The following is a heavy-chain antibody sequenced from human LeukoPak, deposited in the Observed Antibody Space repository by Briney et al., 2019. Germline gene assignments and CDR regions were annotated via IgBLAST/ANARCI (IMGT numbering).Heavy chain of an antibody. V-gene: IGHV3-11*04. CDR1: GFTFSDYY. CDR3: ARAVHVGEQWLEGDASDI. D-gene: IGHD6-19*01. CDR2: ISSSGSTI. Sequence: GGSLRLSCAAPGFTFSDYYMSWIRQAPGKGLEWVSYISSSGSTIYYADSVKGRFTISRDNAKNSLYLQMNSLRAEDTAVYYCARAVHVGEQWLEGDASDIWGQGTMVTVSS. J-gene: IGHJ3*02.